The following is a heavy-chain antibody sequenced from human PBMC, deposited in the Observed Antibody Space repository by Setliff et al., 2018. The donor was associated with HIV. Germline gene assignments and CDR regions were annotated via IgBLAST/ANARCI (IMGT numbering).Heavy chain of an antibody. V-gene: IGHV4-39*01. CDR1: GGSISSISYY. Sequence: SETLSLTCTVSGGSISSISYYWGWIRQPPGKGMEWIGSIYYSGSTYYNPSLKSRVNISVDTSKNQFSLKLNSVTAADTAMYYCARHPPYCSGGSCYRWRGYYFDYWGQGTLVTVSS. D-gene: IGHD2-15*01. J-gene: IGHJ4*02. CDR3: ARHPPYCSGGSCYRWRGYYFDY. CDR2: IYYSGST.